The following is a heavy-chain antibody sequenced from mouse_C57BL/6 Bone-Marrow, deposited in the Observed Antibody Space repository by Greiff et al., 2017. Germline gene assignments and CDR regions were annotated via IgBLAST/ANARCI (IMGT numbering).Heavy chain of an antibody. Sequence: QVQLQQPGAELVKPGASVKFSCKASGYTFTSYWMHWVQQRPGQGLEWIGMIHPNSGSTNYNEKFKSQATLTVDKSSSTAYMQLSSLTSEDSAVYCCASSNWAWFAYWGQGTLVTVSA. CDR1: GYTFTSYW. V-gene: IGHV1-64*01. J-gene: IGHJ3*01. CDR3: ASSNWAWFAY. D-gene: IGHD4-1*01. CDR2: IHPNSGST.